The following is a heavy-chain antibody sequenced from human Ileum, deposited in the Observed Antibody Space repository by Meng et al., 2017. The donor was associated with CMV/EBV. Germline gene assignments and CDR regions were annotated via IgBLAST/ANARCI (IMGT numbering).Heavy chain of an antibody. Sequence: GGSLRLSCAASGFTFSSYAMSWVRQAPGKGLEWVSAISGSGGSTYYADSVKGQFTISRDNSKNMLYLQRNSLGAEDTAIYYCAKAYSLMVYAIGTYWFDTWGQGTLVTVSS. J-gene: IGHJ5*02. CDR2: ISGSGGST. CDR1: GFTFSSYA. D-gene: IGHD2-8*01. V-gene: IGHV3-23*01. CDR3: AKAYSLMVYAIGTYWFDT.